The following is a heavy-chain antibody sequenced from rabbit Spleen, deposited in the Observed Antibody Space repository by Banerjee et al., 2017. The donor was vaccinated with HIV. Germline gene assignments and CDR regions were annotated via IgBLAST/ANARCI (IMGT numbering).Heavy chain of an antibody. CDR2: FDPVFGST. D-gene: IGHD4-1*01. Sequence: QEQLEESGGGLVQPEGSLTLTCTASGIDFSSYYYMCWVRQAPGKGLEWIGYFDPVFGSTYYASWVNGQFTISSHNAQNTLYLQLNSLTAADTATYFCARETSSGWGIVSFYFSLWGPGTLVTVS. CDR3: ARETSSGWGIVSFYFSL. J-gene: IGHJ4*01. V-gene: IGHV1S43*01. CDR1: GIDFSSYYY.